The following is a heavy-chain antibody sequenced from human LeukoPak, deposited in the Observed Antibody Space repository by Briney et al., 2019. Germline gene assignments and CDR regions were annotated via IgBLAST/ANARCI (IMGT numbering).Heavy chain of an antibody. D-gene: IGHD6-19*01. V-gene: IGHV3-30*04. CDR2: ISYDGSNK. CDR1: GFTFSSYA. CDR3: ARRIAVAGQNYFDY. J-gene: IGHJ4*02. Sequence: GGSLRLSCAASGFTFSSYAMHWVRQAPGKGLEWVAVISYDGSNKYYADSVKGRFTISRDNSKNTLYLQMNSLRAEDTAVYYCARRIAVAGQNYFDYWGQGTLVTVSS.